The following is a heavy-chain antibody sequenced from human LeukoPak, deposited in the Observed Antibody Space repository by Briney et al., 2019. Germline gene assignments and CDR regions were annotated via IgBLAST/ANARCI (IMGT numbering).Heavy chain of an antibody. Sequence: GESLKISRKGSGYSLTSYWIGWVRPMPGKGLEWMGIIYPGASDTRYRPSFQGQVTISADKSVSTAYLKWSSLKASDTAMYYCVRHGYAAGWTYYYYMDVWGRGTTVTVSS. CDR1: GYSLTSYW. V-gene: IGHV5-51*01. J-gene: IGHJ6*03. CDR3: VRHGYAAGWTYYYYMDV. CDR2: IYPGASDT. D-gene: IGHD2-2*01.